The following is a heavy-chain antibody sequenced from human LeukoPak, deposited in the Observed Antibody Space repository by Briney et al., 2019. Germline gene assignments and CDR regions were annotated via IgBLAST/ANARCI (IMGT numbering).Heavy chain of an antibody. J-gene: IGHJ6*03. CDR2: INPNSGGT. CDR3: ARGGAKHHYYYYYMDV. V-gene: IGHV1-2*02. Sequence: ASVKVSCKASGYTFTGYYMHWVRQAPGQGLEWMGWINPNSGGTNYAQKFQGRVTMTRDTSISTAYMELSRLRSDDTAVYYCARGGAKHHYYYYYMDVWGKGTTVTVFS. CDR1: GYTFTGYY. D-gene: IGHD1-26*01.